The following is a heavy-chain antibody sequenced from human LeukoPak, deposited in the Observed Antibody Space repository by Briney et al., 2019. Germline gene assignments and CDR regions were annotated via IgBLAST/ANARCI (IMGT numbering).Heavy chain of an antibody. CDR2: IRYDGSNK. CDR1: GFTFSSYG. V-gene: IGHV3-30*02. Sequence: GGSLRLSCAASGFTFSSYGMHWVRQAPGKGLEWVAFIRYDGSNKYYADSVKGRFTISRDNAKNSLYLQMNSLRAEDTAVYYCARAVVVVTAPIDYWGQGTLVTVSS. D-gene: IGHD2-21*02. J-gene: IGHJ4*02. CDR3: ARAVVVVTAPIDY.